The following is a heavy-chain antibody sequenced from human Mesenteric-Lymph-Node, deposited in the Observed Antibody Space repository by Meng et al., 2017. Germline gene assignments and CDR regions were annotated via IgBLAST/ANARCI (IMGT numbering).Heavy chain of an antibody. J-gene: IGHJ4*02. CDR2: IYHSGST. V-gene: IGHV4-4*02. D-gene: IGHD3-3*01. CDR1: RGSISSSHW. CDR3: ASRGYDFWSGYSIYYLDY. Sequence: HVPLPESGPGLVKPSGTLSLTCAVSRGSISSSHWWTWVRQPPGKGLEWIGEIYHSGSTNYNPSLKSRVTISVDKSKNQFSLKLSSVTAADTAVYYCASRGYDFWSGYSIYYLDYWGQGTLVTVSS.